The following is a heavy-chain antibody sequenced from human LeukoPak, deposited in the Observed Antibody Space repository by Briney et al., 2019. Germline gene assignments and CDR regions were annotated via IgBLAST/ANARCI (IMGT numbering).Heavy chain of an antibody. J-gene: IGHJ5*02. CDR1: GGSFSGYY. CDR3: ARGWSGIYDFWSGYPNWFGP. CDR2: INHSGST. V-gene: IGHV4-34*01. Sequence: SETLSLTYAVYGGSFSGYYWSWIRQPPGKGLEWIGEINHSGSTNYNPSLKSRVTISVDTSKNQFSLKLSSVTAADTAVYYCARGWSGIYDFWSGYPNWFGPWGQGTLVTVSS. D-gene: IGHD3-3*01.